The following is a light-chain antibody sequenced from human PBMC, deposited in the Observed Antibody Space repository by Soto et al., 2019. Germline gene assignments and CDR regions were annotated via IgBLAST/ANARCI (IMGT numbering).Light chain of an antibody. V-gene: IGLV2-14*01. CDR1: SSDVGGYNY. CDR3: SSYTTGSTPVV. J-gene: IGLJ2*01. Sequence: QSVLTQPASVSGSPGQSVTISCTGTSSDVGGYNYVSWYQQRPGKAPKFMIYDVSNRPSGVSTRFSGSKSGNTASLTISGLQAEDEADYYCSSYTTGSTPVVLGGGTKLTVL. CDR2: DVS.